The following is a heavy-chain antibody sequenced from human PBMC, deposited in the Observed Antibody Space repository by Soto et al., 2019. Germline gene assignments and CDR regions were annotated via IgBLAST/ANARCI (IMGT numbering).Heavy chain of an antibody. V-gene: IGHV1-46*01. J-gene: IGHJ6*02. Sequence: GASVKVSCKASGYTFTSYYMHWVRQAPGQGLEWMGIINPSGGSTSYAQKFQGRVTMTRDTSTSTVYIEQSSLRSEDTAVYYCARAIRLAAAPRDYYYYGMDVWGQGTTVTVSS. CDR3: ARAIRLAAAPRDYYYYGMDV. D-gene: IGHD6-13*01. CDR2: INPSGGST. CDR1: GYTFTSYY.